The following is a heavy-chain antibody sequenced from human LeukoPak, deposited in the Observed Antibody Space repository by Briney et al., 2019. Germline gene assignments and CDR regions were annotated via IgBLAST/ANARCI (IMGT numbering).Heavy chain of an antibody. D-gene: IGHD1-26*01. CDR1: GYTFTSYG. J-gene: IGHJ6*02. CDR2: ISAYNGNT. Sequence: ASVKVSCKASGYTFTSYGISWVRQAPGQGLEWMGWISAYNGNTNYAQKLQGRVTMTTDTSTSTAYMELRSLRSDDTAVYYYARDQRYGGGSYYRAYYYYGMDVWGQGTTVTVSS. V-gene: IGHV1-18*01. CDR3: ARDQRYGGGSYYRAYYYYGMDV.